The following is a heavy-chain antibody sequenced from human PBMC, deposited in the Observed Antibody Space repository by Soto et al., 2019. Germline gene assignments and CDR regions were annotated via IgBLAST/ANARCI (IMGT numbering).Heavy chain of an antibody. CDR1: GYTFTTFS. CDR2: INAGNGNT. V-gene: IGHV1-3*01. J-gene: IGHJ5*02. CDR3: ARSLVTTFSDYFDP. D-gene: IGHD3-16*01. Sequence: QVQLVQSGAEVKKPRASVRVSCKASGYTFTTFSIHWVRQAPGQRLEWMGWINAGNGNTKYSQKFQGRVTSTRDTSASTAYMELSSLRSEDTAIYYCARSLVTTFSDYFDPWGQGTLVTVSS.